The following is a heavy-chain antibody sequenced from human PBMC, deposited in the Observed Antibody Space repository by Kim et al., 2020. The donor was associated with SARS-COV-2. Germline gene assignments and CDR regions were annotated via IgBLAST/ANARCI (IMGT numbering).Heavy chain of an antibody. D-gene: IGHD3-10*01. J-gene: IGHJ6*02. CDR1: GYTFTGYY. Sequence: ASVKVSCKASGYTFTGYYMHWVRQAPGQGLEWMGRINPNSGGTNYAQKFQGRVTMTRDTSISTAYMELSRLRSDDPAVYYCARDRDTMVRGVYPTFYYYGMDVWGQGTTVTVSS. CDR3: ARDRDTMVRGVYPTFYYYGMDV. CDR2: INPNSGGT. V-gene: IGHV1-2*06.